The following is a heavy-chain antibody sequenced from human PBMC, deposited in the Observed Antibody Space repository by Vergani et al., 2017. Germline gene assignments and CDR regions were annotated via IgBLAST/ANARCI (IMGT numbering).Heavy chain of an antibody. Sequence: QVTLKESGPVLVKPTETLTLTCTVSGFSLSNARMGVSWIRQPPGKALEWLAHIFSNDEKSYSTSLKSRLTISKDTSKSQVVLTMTNMDPVDTATYYCARIGPTDILTGYSAVGYYYYGIDVWGQGTTVTVSS. CDR3: ARIGPTDILTGYSAVGYYYYGIDV. J-gene: IGHJ6*02. CDR1: GFSLSNARMG. D-gene: IGHD3-9*01. V-gene: IGHV2-26*01. CDR2: IFSNDEK.